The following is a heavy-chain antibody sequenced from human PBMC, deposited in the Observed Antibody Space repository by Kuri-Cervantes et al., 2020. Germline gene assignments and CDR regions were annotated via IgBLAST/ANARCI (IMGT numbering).Heavy chain of an antibody. Sequence: GSLRLSCTVSGGSISSYFYTWIRQPPGKGLEWVGHIYYSGTTNYNPSLTSRVTISLDTSKNHFSLTLTSVTAADTAVYYCAGARGYYDILTGYYKGPDYWGQGTLVTVSS. D-gene: IGHD3-9*01. V-gene: IGHV4-59*01. CDR3: AGARGYYDILTGYYKGPDY. J-gene: IGHJ4*02. CDR1: GGSISSYF. CDR2: IYYSGTT.